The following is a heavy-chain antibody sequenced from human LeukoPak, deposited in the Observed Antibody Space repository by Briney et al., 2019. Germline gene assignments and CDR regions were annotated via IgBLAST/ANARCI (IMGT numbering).Heavy chain of an antibody. CDR1: GGSISSSSYY. V-gene: IGHV4-39*01. Sequence: SETLSLTCTVSGGSISSSSYYWGWIRQPPGKGLEWIGSIYYSGSTYYNPSLKSRVTISVDTSKNQFSLKLSSVTAADTAVYYCARLHYDFWSGYVDYWGQGTLITVSS. CDR3: ARLHYDFWSGYVDY. D-gene: IGHD3-3*01. J-gene: IGHJ4*02. CDR2: IYYSGST.